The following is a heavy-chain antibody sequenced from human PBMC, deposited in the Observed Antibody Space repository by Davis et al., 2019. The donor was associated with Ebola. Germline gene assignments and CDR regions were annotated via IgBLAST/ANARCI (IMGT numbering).Heavy chain of an antibody. V-gene: IGHV4-34*01. J-gene: IGHJ4*02. CDR1: DGSLSGYY. CDR3: AREGGSTSYFDY. CDR2: INHSGST. Sequence: MPSETLSLTCAVYDGSLSGYYWSWIRQPPGRGLEWIGEINHSGSTNYNPSLKSRVTISVDTSKNQFSLKLSSVTAADTAVYYCAREGGSTSYFDYWGQGTLVTVSS. D-gene: IGHD1-26*01.